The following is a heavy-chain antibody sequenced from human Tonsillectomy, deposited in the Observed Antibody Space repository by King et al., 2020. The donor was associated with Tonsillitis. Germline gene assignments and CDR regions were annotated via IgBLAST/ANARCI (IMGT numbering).Heavy chain of an antibody. CDR1: GGSISSSNW. J-gene: IGHJ4*02. D-gene: IGHD3-10*01. CDR3: ARDNRYYYGSGSYYFDY. Sequence: QLQESGPGLVKPSGTLSLTCAVSGGSISSSNWWSWVRQPPGKGLEWIGEIYHSGSTNYNPSLKSRVTIPVDKSKNQFSLKLSSVTAADTAVYYCARDNRYYYGSGSYYFDYWGQGTLVTVSS. V-gene: IGHV4-4*02. CDR2: IYHSGST.